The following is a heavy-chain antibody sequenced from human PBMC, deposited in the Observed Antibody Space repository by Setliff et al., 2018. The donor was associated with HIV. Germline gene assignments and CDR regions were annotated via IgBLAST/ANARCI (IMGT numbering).Heavy chain of an antibody. CDR2: VYITGST. Sequence: SETLSLTCTVSDDSIKSDNYYWSWVRQPAGKGLEWIGRVYITGSTNYNPSLKSRVTVSVDTSKNQFSLRLSSVTAEDTAVYYCARRRGIQLRYFDYWGQGTLVTVSS. CDR3: ARRRGIQLRYFDY. D-gene: IGHD5-18*01. J-gene: IGHJ4*02. CDR1: DDSIKSDNYY. V-gene: IGHV4-61*02.